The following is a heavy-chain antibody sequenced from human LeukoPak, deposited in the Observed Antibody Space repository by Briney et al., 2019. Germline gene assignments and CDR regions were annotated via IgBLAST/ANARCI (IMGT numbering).Heavy chain of an antibody. CDR3: ARGSDTAMDSYYYYYYYMDV. CDR2: IIPILGTA. V-gene: IGHV1-69*16. CDR1: GGSISSST. Sequence: GASVKVSCKASGGSISSSTVSWVRQAPGQGLEWMGRIIPILGTANYAQKFQGRVTITTDESTSTAYMELSSLRSEDTAVYYCARGSDTAMDSYYYYYYYMDVWGKGTTVTVSS. J-gene: IGHJ6*03. D-gene: IGHD5-18*01.